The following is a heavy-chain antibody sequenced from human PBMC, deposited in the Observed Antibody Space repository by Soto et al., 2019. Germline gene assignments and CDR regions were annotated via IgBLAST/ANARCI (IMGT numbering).Heavy chain of an antibody. Sequence: GGSLRLSCAASGFTFSTYGMHWVRQAPGKGLERVAVISYDGNNKYHADSVKGRFTISRDNSKNTLYLQMNSLRAEDTAVYYCAKGSGRGSADYYFDYWGQGTLVTVSS. CDR3: AKGSGRGSADYYFDY. CDR2: ISYDGNNK. V-gene: IGHV3-30*18. CDR1: GFTFSTYG. D-gene: IGHD3-10*01. J-gene: IGHJ4*02.